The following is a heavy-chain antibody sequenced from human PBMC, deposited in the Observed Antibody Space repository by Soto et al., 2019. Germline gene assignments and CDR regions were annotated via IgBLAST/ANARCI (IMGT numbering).Heavy chain of an antibody. CDR2: IYYSGST. CDR1: GDSISGYY. D-gene: IGHD1-26*01. V-gene: IGHV4-59*08. J-gene: IGHJ5*02. Sequence: QVQLQESGPGLVKPSETLSLICTVSGDSISGYYWSWIRQPPGKGLEWIGYIYYSGSTNYNPSLKSRVTISVDTSKNQFSLKLSSLTAADTAVYYCVRHGGREVGAPPGLGFDPWGQGTLVTVSS. CDR3: VRHGGREVGAPPGLGFDP.